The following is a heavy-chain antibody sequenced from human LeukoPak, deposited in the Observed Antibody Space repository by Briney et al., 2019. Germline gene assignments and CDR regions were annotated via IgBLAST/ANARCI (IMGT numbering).Heavy chain of an antibody. CDR3: ARDRYKGGGDYNY. CDR1: GGTFSSYA. V-gene: IGHV1-69*04. D-gene: IGHD4-17*01. CDR2: IIPILGIA. J-gene: IGHJ4*02. Sequence: GASVKVSCKASGGTFSSYAISWVRQAPGQGLEWMGRIIPILGIANYAQKFQGRVTMTTDTSTSTAYMELRSLRSDDTAVYYCARDRYKGGGDYNYWGQGTLVTVSS.